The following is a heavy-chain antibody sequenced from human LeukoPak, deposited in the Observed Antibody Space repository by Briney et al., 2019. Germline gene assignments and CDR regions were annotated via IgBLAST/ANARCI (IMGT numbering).Heavy chain of an antibody. CDR1: GGSISNYY. V-gene: IGHV4-59*01. Sequence: PSETLSLTCTVSGGSISNYYWSWIRQPPGKGLEWIGYIYYSGSTNYNPSLKSRVTISVDTSKNQFSLKLSSVTAADTAVYYCARTTEGYMDVWGKGTAVTISS. CDR2: IYYSGST. J-gene: IGHJ6*03. CDR3: ARTTEGYMDV. D-gene: IGHD1-14*01.